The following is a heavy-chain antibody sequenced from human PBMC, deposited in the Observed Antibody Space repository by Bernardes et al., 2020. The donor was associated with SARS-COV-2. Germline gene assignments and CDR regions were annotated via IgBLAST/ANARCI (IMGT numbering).Heavy chain of an antibody. D-gene: IGHD3-3*01. CDR3: ARHGPTSIFGVGPYYYYGMDV. Sequence: GESLKISCKGSGYSFTSYWIGWVRQMPGKGLEWMGIIYPGDSDTRYSPSFQGQVTISADKSISTAYLQWSSLKASDTAMYYCARHGPTSIFGVGPYYYYGMDVWSQGTTVTVSS. CDR1: GYSFTSYW. CDR2: IYPGDSDT. J-gene: IGHJ6*02. V-gene: IGHV5-51*01.